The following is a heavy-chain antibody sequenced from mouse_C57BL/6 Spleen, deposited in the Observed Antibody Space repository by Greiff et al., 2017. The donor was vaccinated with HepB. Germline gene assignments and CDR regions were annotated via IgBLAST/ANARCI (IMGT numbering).Heavy chain of an antibody. J-gene: IGHJ2*01. D-gene: IGHD2-1*01. V-gene: IGHV5-6*01. CDR2: ISSGGSYT. CDR3: ARPGNSEYFDY. Sequence: EVKLVESGGDLVKPGGSLKLSCAASGFTFSSYGMSWVRQTPDKRLEWVATISSGGSYTYYPDSVKGRFTISRDNAKNTLYLQMSSLKSEDTAMYYCARPGNSEYFDYWGQGTTLTVSS. CDR1: GFTFSSYG.